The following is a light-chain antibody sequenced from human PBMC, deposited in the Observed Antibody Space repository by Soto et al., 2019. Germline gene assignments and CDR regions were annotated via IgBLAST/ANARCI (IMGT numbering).Light chain of an antibody. Sequence: DIVLTQSPDTLSLSPGERATLSYRASQSVTSSYLAWYQQTPGQAPRLLIYGASSRATGIPDRFSGSGSGTDFSLTITRLEPEDFAVYYCQQYGNSPLTFGQGTKVEIK. J-gene: IGKJ1*01. V-gene: IGKV3-20*01. CDR1: QSVTSSY. CDR3: QQYGNSPLT. CDR2: GAS.